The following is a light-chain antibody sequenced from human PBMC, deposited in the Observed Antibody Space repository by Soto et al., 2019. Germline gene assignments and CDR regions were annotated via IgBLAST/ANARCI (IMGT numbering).Light chain of an antibody. Sequence: QSVLTQPPSVSGAPGQRVTVSCTGGRSNIGGGHDVHWYQQVPGTAPKLLIFGSTNRPSGIPDRFSGSKTGTSASLAITGLQGEDEADYYCQSYDSKLTTYVFGSGTKLTVL. CDR2: GST. J-gene: IGLJ1*01. CDR1: RSNIGGGHD. CDR3: QSYDSKLTTYV. V-gene: IGLV1-40*01.